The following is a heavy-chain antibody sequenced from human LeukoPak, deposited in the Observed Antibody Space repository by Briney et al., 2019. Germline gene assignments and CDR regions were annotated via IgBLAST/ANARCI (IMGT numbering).Heavy chain of an antibody. CDR2: IKQDGDEK. J-gene: IGHJ4*02. CDR1: GFTFSSYW. V-gene: IGHV3-7*01. D-gene: IGHD2-21*01. Sequence: RGSLRLSCAASGFTFSSYWMTWVRQAPGKGLEWVANIKQDGDEKYYVDSVKGRFTISRDNAKNSLYLQMNSLRVEDTAVYYCARGYWNFDNWGQGTLVSVSS. CDR3: ARGYWNFDN.